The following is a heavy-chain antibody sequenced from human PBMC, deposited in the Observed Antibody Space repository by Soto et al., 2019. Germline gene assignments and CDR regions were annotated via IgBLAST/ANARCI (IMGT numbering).Heavy chain of an antibody. CDR3: ARGSGGYMDV. Sequence: SETLSLTCAVYGGSFSGYYWGWIRQSPGKGLECIGEIYHSGSTNYNPSLKSRVTISIDTSKNQFSLKLNSVTAADTAVYYCARGSGGYMDVWDIGTTVTVSS. D-gene: IGHD2-15*01. J-gene: IGHJ6*03. CDR2: IYHSGST. CDR1: GGSFSGYY. V-gene: IGHV4-34*01.